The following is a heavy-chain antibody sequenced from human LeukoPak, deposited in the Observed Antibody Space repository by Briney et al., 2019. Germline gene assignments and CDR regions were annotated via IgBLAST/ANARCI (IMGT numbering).Heavy chain of an antibody. J-gene: IGHJ4*02. CDR1: GFTFDDYA. Sequence: GGSLRLSCAASGFTFDDYAMHWVRQAPGKGLEWVSGISWNSGSIGYADSVKGRFTISRDNAKNSLYLQMNSLRAEDTALYYCAKAEAAVAARPLGYGGRGPLVTASS. D-gene: IGHD6-6*01. CDR3: AKAEAAVAARPLGY. CDR2: ISWNSGSI. V-gene: IGHV3-9*01.